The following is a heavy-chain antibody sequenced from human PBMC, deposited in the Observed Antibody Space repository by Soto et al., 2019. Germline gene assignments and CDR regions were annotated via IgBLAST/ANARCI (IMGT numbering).Heavy chain of an antibody. Sequence: VASVKVSFKASGFTFFTSAVQWVRQARGQRLEWIGWIVVASGNTNYAQQFQERVTITRDMSTNTAYMELSSLRSEDTAVYYCAADPYCGGDCYFDYWGQGIMVTSPQ. CDR3: AADPYCGGDCYFDY. D-gene: IGHD2-21*02. V-gene: IGHV1-58*01. CDR2: IVVASGNT. J-gene: IGHJ4*02. CDR1: GFTFFTSA.